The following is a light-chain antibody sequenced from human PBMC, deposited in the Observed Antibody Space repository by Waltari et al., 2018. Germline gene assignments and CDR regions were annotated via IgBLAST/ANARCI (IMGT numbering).Light chain of an antibody. CDR3: LQYHISPLT. CDR2: GTS. CDR1: QRITTNS. V-gene: IGKV3-20*01. J-gene: IGKJ4*01. Sequence: EVVLTQSPGTLSLSPGERATLPCRASQRITTNSLAWYQQKPGQAPRFLIYGTSSRATGIPDRFTGSGSGTDFTLTISRLEPGDFAVYYCLQYHISPLTFGGGTKVEIK.